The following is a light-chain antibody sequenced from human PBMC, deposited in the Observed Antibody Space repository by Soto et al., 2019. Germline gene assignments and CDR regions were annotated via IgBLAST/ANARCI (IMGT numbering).Light chain of an antibody. J-gene: IGKJ4*01. CDR1: QSISSW. V-gene: IGKV1-5*01. CDR3: QQYNSFPLA. CDR2: DAS. Sequence: DIQMTQSPSTLSASVGDRVTITCRASQSISSWLAWYQQKPGKAPKLLIYDASNLESGVPSRFSGSGSGTECTLTISSLQPDDFATYYCQQYNSFPLAFGGGTQVEIK.